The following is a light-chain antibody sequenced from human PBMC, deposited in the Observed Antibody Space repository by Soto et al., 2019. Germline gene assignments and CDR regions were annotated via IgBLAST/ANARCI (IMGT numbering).Light chain of an antibody. CDR2: GVN. V-gene: IGLV2-8*01. CDR1: TRDVGRHDY. J-gene: IGLJ2*01. CDR3: SSYAGSNTLI. Sequence: QSALTQPPSASGSPGQSVTISCTGTTRDVGRHDYVSWYQQHPGKAPQLMIYGVNKRPSGVPDRFSGSKSGNTASLTVSGLQAEDEAEYYCSSYAGSNTLIFGGGTKLTVL.